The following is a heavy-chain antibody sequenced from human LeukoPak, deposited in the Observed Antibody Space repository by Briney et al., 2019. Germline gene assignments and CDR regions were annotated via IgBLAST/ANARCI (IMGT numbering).Heavy chain of an antibody. CDR2: INPNSGGT. CDR3: ARGGRYSSGNWFDP. Sequence: VASVKVSCKASGYTFTGYYVHWVRQAPGQGLEWMGWINPNSGGTNYAQKFQGRVTMTRDTSISTAYMELSRLRSDDTAVYYCARGGRYSSGNWFDPWGQGTLVTVSS. D-gene: IGHD6-19*01. CDR1: GYTFTGYY. V-gene: IGHV1-2*02. J-gene: IGHJ5*02.